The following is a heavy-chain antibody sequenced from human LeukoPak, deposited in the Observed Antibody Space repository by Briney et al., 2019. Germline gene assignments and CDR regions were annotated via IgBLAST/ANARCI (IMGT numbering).Heavy chain of an antibody. CDR1: GGSISSYY. Sequence: SETLSLTCTVSGGSISSYYWTWIRQPPGKRLEWIGYIYYSGTANYNPSLKSRVTISVDTSKNQFSLRLSSVTAADTAVYYCARAPVNGSGSYPDNWFDPWGQGTLVTVSS. J-gene: IGHJ5*02. V-gene: IGHV4-59*12. D-gene: IGHD3-10*01. CDR2: IYYSGTA. CDR3: ARAPVNGSGSYPDNWFDP.